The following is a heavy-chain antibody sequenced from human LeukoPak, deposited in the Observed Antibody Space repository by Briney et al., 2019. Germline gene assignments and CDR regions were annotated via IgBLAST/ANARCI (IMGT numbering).Heavy chain of an antibody. V-gene: IGHV4-30-2*01. CDR3: ARDRGQLGDFDY. J-gene: IGHJ4*02. D-gene: IGHD6-6*01. CDR2: IYHSGST. Sequence: TLSLTCTVSGGSISSGGYYWSWIRQPPGKSLEWIGYIYHSGSTYYNPSLKSRVTISVDRSKNQFSLKLSSVTAADTAVYYCARDRGQLGDFDYWGQGTLVTVSS. CDR1: GGSISSGGYY.